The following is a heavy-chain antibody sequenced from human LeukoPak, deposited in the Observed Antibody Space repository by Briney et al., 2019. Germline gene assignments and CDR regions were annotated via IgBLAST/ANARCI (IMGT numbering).Heavy chain of an antibody. CDR2: ISSSSSYI. Sequence: GGSLRLSCAASGFTFSSYAMHWVRQAPGKGLEWVSSISSSSSYIYYADSVKGRFTISRDNAKNSLYLQMNSLRAEDTAVYYCARDIEGYCSGGSCYSRYFDYWGQGTLVTVSS. D-gene: IGHD2-15*01. J-gene: IGHJ4*02. V-gene: IGHV3-21*01. CDR1: GFTFSSYA. CDR3: ARDIEGYCSGGSCYSRYFDY.